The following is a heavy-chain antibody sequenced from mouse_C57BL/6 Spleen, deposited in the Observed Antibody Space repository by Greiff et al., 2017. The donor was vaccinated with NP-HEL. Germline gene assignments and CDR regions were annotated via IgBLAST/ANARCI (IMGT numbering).Heavy chain of an antibody. CDR3: ARTGGSSYVGFAY. CDR1: GYTFTSYG. CDR2: IYPRSGNT. V-gene: IGHV1-81*01. D-gene: IGHD1-1*01. J-gene: IGHJ3*01. Sequence: VQLQQSGAELARPGASVKLSCKASGYTFTSYGISWVKQRTGQGLEWIGEIYPRSGNTYYNEKFKGKATLTADKSSSTAYMELRSLTSEDSAVYFCARTGGSSYVGFAYWGQGTLVTVSA.